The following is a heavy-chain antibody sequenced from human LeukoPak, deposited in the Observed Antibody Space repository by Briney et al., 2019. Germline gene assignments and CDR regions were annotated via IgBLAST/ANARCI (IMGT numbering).Heavy chain of an antibody. CDR1: GFTFSSYG. CDR2: IRYDGSNK. CDR3: ATHSEGIAAAGTG. Sequence: GGSLRLSCAASGFTFSSYGMHWVRQAPGKGLEWVAFIRYDGSNKCYADSVKGRFTISRDNSKNTLYLQMNSLRAEDTAVYYCATHSEGIAAAGTGWGQGTLVTVSS. V-gene: IGHV3-30*02. J-gene: IGHJ4*02. D-gene: IGHD6-13*01.